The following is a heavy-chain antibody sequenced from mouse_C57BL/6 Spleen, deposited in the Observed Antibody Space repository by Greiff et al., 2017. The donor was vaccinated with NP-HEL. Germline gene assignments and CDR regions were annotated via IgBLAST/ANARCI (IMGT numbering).Heavy chain of an antibody. CDR1: GYTFTSYW. Sequence: QVQLQQPGAELVRPGSSVKLSCKASGYTFTSYWMHWVKQRPIQGLEWIGNIDPSDSETHYNQKFKDKATLTVDKSSSTAYMQLSSLTSEDSAVYYCARSGYDGYYGAYWGQGTLVTVSA. D-gene: IGHD2-3*01. V-gene: IGHV1-52*01. CDR2: IDPSDSET. CDR3: ARSGYDGYYGAY. J-gene: IGHJ3*01.